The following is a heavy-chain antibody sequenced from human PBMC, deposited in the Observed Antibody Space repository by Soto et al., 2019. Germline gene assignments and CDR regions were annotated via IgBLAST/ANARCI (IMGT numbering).Heavy chain of an antibody. Sequence: SETLSLTCTVSGGSISSGDYYWSWIRQPPGKGLEWIGYIYYSGSTYYNPSLKSRVTISVDTSKNQFSLKLSSVTAADTAVYYCARSYYGSGSYYTYWGQGTLVTVSS. CDR1: GGSISSGDYY. J-gene: IGHJ4*02. CDR3: ARSYYGSGSYYTY. CDR2: IYYSGST. D-gene: IGHD3-10*01. V-gene: IGHV4-30-4*01.